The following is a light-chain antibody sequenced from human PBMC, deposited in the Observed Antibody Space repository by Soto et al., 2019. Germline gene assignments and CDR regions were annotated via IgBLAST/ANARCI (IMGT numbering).Light chain of an antibody. CDR1: SSNIGKNY. CDR3: AAWDDSGPYAA. Sequence: QSVLTQPPSVSGTPGQRVTISCSGSSSNIGKNYVYWYQQVPGTAPKLLIYKDNQRPSGVPDRFSVSKSGTSASLAISGLRSEDEADYSCAAWDDSGPYAAFGGGTQLTVL. V-gene: IGLV1-47*01. CDR2: KDN. J-gene: IGLJ7*01.